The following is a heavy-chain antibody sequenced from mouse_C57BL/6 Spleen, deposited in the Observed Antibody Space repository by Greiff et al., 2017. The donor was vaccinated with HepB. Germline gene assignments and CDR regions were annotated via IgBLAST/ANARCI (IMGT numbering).Heavy chain of an antibody. J-gene: IGHJ2*01. CDR1: GYTFTSYW. D-gene: IGHD4-1*01. CDR3: ARRGNWDYFDY. CDR2: IDPNSGGT. V-gene: IGHV1-72*01. Sequence: QVHVKQPGAELVKPGASVKLSCKASGYTFTSYWMHWVKQRPGQGLEWIGRIDPNSGGTKYNEKFKSKATLTVDKPSSTAYMQLSSLTSEDSAVYYCARRGNWDYFDYWGQGTTLTVSS.